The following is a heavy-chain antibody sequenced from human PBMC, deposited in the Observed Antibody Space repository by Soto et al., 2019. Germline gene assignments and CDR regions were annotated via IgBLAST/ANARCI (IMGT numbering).Heavy chain of an antibody. D-gene: IGHD2-21*01. J-gene: IGHJ4*02. Sequence: LSLTCTVSGGSISSGGYYWSWIRQHPGKGLEWIGYIYYSGSTYYNPSLKSRVTISVDTSKNQFSLRLSSVTAADTAVYYCARITASALTDYWGRETLVTVSS. CDR3: ARITASALTDY. CDR1: GGSISSGGYY. V-gene: IGHV4-31*03. CDR2: IYYSGST.